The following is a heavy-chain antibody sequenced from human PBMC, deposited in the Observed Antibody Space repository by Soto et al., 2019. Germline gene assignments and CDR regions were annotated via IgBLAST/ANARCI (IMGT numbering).Heavy chain of an antibody. CDR2: IKQDGSEK. CDR3: ARAGSSGWYPYFDY. J-gene: IGHJ4*02. Sequence: EVQLVESGGGLVQPGGSLRLSCAASGFTFSSYWMSWVRQAPGKGLEWVANIKQDGSEKYYVDSVTGRFTISRDNAKNSLYLQMNSLRAEDTAVYYCARAGSSGWYPYFDYWGQGTLVTVSS. V-gene: IGHV3-7*03. CDR1: GFTFSSYW. D-gene: IGHD6-19*01.